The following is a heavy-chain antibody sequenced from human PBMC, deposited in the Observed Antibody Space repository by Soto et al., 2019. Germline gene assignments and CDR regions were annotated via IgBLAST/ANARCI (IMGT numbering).Heavy chain of an antibody. Sequence: TLSLTCTVSGDSISSGGYYLSWLLQHPGKSLEWIGYIYYSGSTYYNPSLKSRVTISVDTSKNQFFLKLSSVTAADTAVYYCARGFYCSSTSCPLGYWGQGTLVTVSS. J-gene: IGHJ4*02. V-gene: IGHV4-31*03. D-gene: IGHD2-2*01. CDR2: IYYSGST. CDR3: ARGFYCSSTSCPLGY. CDR1: GDSISSGGYY.